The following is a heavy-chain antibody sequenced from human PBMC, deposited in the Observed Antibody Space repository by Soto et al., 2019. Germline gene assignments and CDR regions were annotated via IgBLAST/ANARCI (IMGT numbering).Heavy chain of an antibody. J-gene: IGHJ6*02. D-gene: IGHD3-3*01. CDR1: GFTFTSSA. V-gene: IGHV1-58*01. Sequence: ASVKVSCKASGFTFTSSAVQWVRQARGQRLEWIGWIVVGSGNTNYAQKFQERVTITRDMSTSTAYMELSSLRSEDTAVYYCAADPRAIFGVGASYGPYYYYGMDVWGQGTTVTVSS. CDR2: IVVGSGNT. CDR3: AADPRAIFGVGASYGPYYYYGMDV.